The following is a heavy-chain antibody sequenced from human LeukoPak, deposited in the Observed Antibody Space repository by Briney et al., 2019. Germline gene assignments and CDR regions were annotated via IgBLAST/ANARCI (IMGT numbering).Heavy chain of an antibody. D-gene: IGHD3-22*01. CDR2: VTGSSRST. CDR3: ARAIRYYYDSSGYYLDY. CDR1: GFTFSSYA. J-gene: IGHJ4*02. V-gene: IGHV3-23*01. Sequence: PGGSLRLSCAASGFTFSSYAMSWVRQLPGKGLEWVSTVTGSSRSTYYADSVKGRFTISRDNSKNTLYLHMNSLRAEDTAVYYCARAIRYYYDSSGYYLDYWGQGTLVTVSS.